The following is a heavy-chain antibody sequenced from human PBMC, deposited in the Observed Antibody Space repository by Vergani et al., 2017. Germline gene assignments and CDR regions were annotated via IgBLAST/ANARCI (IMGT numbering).Heavy chain of an antibody. J-gene: IGHJ6*02. V-gene: IGHV3-23*01. Sequence: EVQLLESGGGLVQPGGSLRLSCAASGFTFSSYAMSWVRQAPGKGLEWVSAMSGSGGSTYYADSVKGRFTISRDNSKNTLYLRMNSLRAEDTAVYYCAKDLVDLSGVTSPGDALLVGMDVWGQGTTVTVSS. CDR2: MSGSGGST. CDR1: GFTFSSYA. D-gene: IGHD4-17*01. CDR3: AKDLVDLSGVTSPGDALLVGMDV.